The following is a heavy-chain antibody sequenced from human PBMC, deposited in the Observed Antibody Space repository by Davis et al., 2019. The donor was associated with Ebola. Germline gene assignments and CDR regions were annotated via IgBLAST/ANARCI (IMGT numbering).Heavy chain of an antibody. D-gene: IGHD5-12*01. Sequence: PSETLSLTCTVSGGSISSSSYYWGWIRQPPGKGLEWIGSIYYSGSTYYNPSLKSRVTISVDTSKNQFSLKLSSVTAADTAVYYCARGGDIVATVDYWGQGTLVTVST. V-gene: IGHV4-39*07. J-gene: IGHJ4*02. CDR2: IYYSGST. CDR1: GGSISSSSYY. CDR3: ARGGDIVATVDY.